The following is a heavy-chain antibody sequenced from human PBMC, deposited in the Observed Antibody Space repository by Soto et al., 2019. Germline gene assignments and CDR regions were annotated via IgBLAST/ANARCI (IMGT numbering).Heavy chain of an antibody. J-gene: IGHJ6*02. D-gene: IGHD2-15*01. CDR2: ISYDGSNK. V-gene: IGHV3-30*18. Sequence: GGSLRLSXAASGFTFSSYGMHWVRQAPGKGLEWVAVISYDGSNKYYADSVKGRFTISRDNSKNTLYLQMNSLRAEDTAVYYCAKDIDCSGGSCYSDYYYGMDVWGQGTTVTVSS. CDR3: AKDIDCSGGSCYSDYYYGMDV. CDR1: GFTFSSYG.